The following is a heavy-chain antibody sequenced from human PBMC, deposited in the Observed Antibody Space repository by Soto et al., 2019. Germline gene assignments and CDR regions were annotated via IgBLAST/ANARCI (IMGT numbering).Heavy chain of an antibody. CDR1: GYTFPVSY. Sequence: QVQLVQSGAEVKKPGASVKVSCETSGYTFPVSYTHWLRQAPGQGLEWMGWINPNSGDTNYAHKFEGRVTMTRDSSAGTAYMELSGLRSDDTAVYFCARGGYSSTWSNLLDRSGLDVWGQGTTVTVSS. CDR3: ARGGYSSTWSNLLDRSGLDV. CDR2: INPNSGDT. J-gene: IGHJ6*02. V-gene: IGHV1-2*02. D-gene: IGHD6-13*01.